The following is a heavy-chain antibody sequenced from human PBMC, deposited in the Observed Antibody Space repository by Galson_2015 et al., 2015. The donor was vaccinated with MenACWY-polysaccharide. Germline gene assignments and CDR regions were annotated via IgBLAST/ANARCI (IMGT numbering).Heavy chain of an antibody. CDR2: TSGSGSAT. J-gene: IGHJ5*02. Sequence: SLRLSCAASGFTFSSKWMHWIRQTPGKGLEWLAYTSGSGSATYFADSVKGRFIISRDNAKNTLFLEMNSLRAEDTAVYYCTKAGAKYCSGSSCYFNWFDPWGQGTLVTVSS. CDR3: TKAGAKYCSGSSCYFNWFDP. CDR1: GFTFSSKW. V-gene: IGHV3-11*04. D-gene: IGHD2-15*01.